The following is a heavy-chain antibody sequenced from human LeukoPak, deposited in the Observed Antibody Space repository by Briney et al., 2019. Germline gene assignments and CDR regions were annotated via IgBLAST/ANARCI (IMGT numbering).Heavy chain of an antibody. J-gene: IGHJ6*02. D-gene: IGHD5-24*01. CDR3: ARDYNSYYYGMDV. CDR1: GFTFSSYG. Sequence: PGRSLRLSCAASGFTFSSYGMHWVRQAPGKGLEWVAVIWYDGSNKYYADSVKGRFTISRDNSKNTLYLQMSSLRAEDTAVYYCARDYNSYYYGMDVWGQGTTVTVSS. CDR2: IWYDGSNK. V-gene: IGHV3-33*01.